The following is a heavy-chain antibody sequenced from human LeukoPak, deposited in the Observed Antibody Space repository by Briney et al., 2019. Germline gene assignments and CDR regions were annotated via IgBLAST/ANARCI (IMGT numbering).Heavy chain of an antibody. Sequence: GESLKISCKGSGYSFTSYWIGWVRQMPGKGLEWMGIIYPGDSDTRYSPSFQGQVTTSADKSISTAYLQWSSLKASDTAMYYCARWVTFGGVIVASDYWGQGTLVTVST. V-gene: IGHV5-51*01. CDR1: GYSFTSYW. CDR2: IYPGDSDT. J-gene: IGHJ4*02. D-gene: IGHD3-16*02. CDR3: ARWVTFGGVIVASDY.